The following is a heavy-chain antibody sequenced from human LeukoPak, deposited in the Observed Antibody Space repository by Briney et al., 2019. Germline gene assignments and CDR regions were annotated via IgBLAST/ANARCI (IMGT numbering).Heavy chain of an antibody. Sequence: GESLKISCKGSGYSFTSYWIGWVRQMPGGGLEWMGAIYPGDSDTRYSPSFLGQVTISADRSITTAYLQWSSLKASDTAMYYCARHDGGSSTLFDIWGQGTMVTVSS. CDR3: ARHDGGSSTLFDI. J-gene: IGHJ3*02. V-gene: IGHV5-51*01. D-gene: IGHD1-26*01. CDR2: IYPGDSDT. CDR1: GYSFTSYW.